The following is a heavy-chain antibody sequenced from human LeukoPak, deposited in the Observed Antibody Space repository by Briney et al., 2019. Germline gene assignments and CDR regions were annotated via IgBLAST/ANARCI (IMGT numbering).Heavy chain of an antibody. Sequence: SVKVSCKASGGIFRNYVITWVRQAPGQGLEWMGGIIPIFGTPNHAQNFQGRVTITAEESTSTAYMELSSLRSEDTAVYYCARGGHYYDSSGYFPFDYWGQGTLVTVSS. CDR2: IIPIFGTP. CDR3: ARGGHYYDSSGYFPFDY. D-gene: IGHD3-22*01. V-gene: IGHV1-69*13. CDR1: GGIFRNYV. J-gene: IGHJ4*02.